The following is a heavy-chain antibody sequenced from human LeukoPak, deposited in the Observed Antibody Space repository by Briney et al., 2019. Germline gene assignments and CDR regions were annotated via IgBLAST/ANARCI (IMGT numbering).Heavy chain of an antibody. CDR2: ISGSGGST. J-gene: IGHJ4*02. V-gene: IGHV3-23*01. Sequence: GGSLRLSCAASGFTFSSYAMSWVRQAPGKGLEWVSAISGSGGSTYYAVSVKGRFTISRDNSKNTLYLQMNSLRAEDTAVYYCAKFLPTHIVVANYYFDYWGQGTLVTVSS. CDR3: AKFLPTHIVVANYYFDY. D-gene: IGHD2-21*01. CDR1: GFTFSSYA.